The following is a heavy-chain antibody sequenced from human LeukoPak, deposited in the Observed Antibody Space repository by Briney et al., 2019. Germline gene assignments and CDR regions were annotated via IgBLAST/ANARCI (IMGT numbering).Heavy chain of an antibody. CDR1: GGSISSYY. CDR3: ARLYYDSSGYYPRGFDP. Sequence: SETLSLTCTVSGGSISSYYWSWIRQPPGKGLEWIGYIYYSGSTNYNPSLKSRVTISVDTSKNQFSLKLSSVTAADTAVYHCARLYYDSSGYYPRGFDPWGQGTLVTVSS. D-gene: IGHD3-22*01. CDR2: IYYSGST. J-gene: IGHJ5*02. V-gene: IGHV4-59*08.